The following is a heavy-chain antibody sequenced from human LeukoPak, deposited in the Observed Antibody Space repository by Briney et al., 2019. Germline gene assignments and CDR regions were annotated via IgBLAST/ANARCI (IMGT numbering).Heavy chain of an antibody. CDR1: GFAITTNY. D-gene: IGHD1/OR15-1a*01. CDR2: IYGDDET. Sequence: GGSLRLSCAASGFAITTNYMNWVRQAPGKGLEWVSVIYGDDETNYADSVKGRFTISRDNSKNTLYLQMNSLRADDTAVYYCAREAVMPVAPVKIGTSDRPLYEYYGLDVWGQGTTVTVS. CDR3: AREAVMPVAPVKIGTSDRPLYEYYGLDV. J-gene: IGHJ6*02. V-gene: IGHV3-53*01.